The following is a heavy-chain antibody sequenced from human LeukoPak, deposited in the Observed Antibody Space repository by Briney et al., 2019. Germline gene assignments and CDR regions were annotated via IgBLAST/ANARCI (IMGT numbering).Heavy chain of an antibody. V-gene: IGHV4-59*02. CDR1: GGSVSSYY. CDR2: VYHSGST. J-gene: IGHJ2*01. D-gene: IGHD4-23*01. Sequence: PSETLSLTCTVSGGSVSSYYWSWIRQPPGQGLEWIGYVYHSGSTNYNPALKSRVTISLDTSENHFSLKLSSVTAADTAVYYCAREANSPTARYWYFDLWGRGTLVTVSS. CDR3: AREANSPTARYWYFDL.